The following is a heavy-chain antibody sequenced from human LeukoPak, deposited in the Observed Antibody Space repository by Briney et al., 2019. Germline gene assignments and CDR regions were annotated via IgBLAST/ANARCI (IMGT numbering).Heavy chain of an antibody. D-gene: IGHD1-26*01. CDR1: GFTFSSYT. V-gene: IGHV3-66*01. J-gene: IGHJ4*02. Sequence: GGSLRLSCAASGFTFSSYTMNWVRQPPGTGLEWVSVIYSGGSTYYADSVKGRFTISRDNSKNALYLQMNSLRAEDTAVYYCAREPSGSYFGFDYWGQGTLVTVSS. CDR2: IYSGGST. CDR3: AREPSGSYFGFDY.